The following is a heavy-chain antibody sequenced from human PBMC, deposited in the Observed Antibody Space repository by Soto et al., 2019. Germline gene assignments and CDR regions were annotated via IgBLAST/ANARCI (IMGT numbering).Heavy chain of an antibody. D-gene: IGHD2-8*01. CDR3: ARHEGNGNIWPLDY. Sequence: SETLSLTCTVSGDSIGTTHSYWAWIRQSPGKGLEWIGNIHYSGSTYYMPSLRSRVTLSVDTSKNQFSLRLTSVTAEDTAVYYCARHEGNGNIWPLDYWGQGILVTVSS. CDR2: IHYSGST. J-gene: IGHJ4*02. CDR1: GDSIGTTHSY. V-gene: IGHV4-39*01.